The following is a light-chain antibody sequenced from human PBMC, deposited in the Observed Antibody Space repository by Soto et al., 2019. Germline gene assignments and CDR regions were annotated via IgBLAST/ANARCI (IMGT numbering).Light chain of an antibody. V-gene: IGKV1-5*01. Sequence: DIQMTQSPSTLSASVGDRVTITCRASQSISSWLAWYQQKPGKAPKLLIYDASSLESGVPSRFSGSGSGTEFTLTISSLQPDDFATYYCQEYDNWPLWTFGQGTKVEVK. CDR3: QEYDNWPLWT. CDR1: QSISSW. J-gene: IGKJ1*01. CDR2: DAS.